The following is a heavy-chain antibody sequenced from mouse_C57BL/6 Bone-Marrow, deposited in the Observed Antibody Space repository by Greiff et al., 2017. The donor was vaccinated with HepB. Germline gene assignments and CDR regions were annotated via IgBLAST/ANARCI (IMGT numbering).Heavy chain of an antibody. CDR2: IYPGNSDT. CDR3: ISYSRSWYFDV. V-gene: IGHV1-5*01. D-gene: IGHD1-1*01. J-gene: IGHJ1*03. Sequence: EVQLQQPGAELVKPGASVKLSCKASGYTFTSYWMHWVKQRPGQGLEWIGAIYPGNSDTSYNQKFKGKAKLTAVTSASTAYMELSSLTNEDSAVYYCISYSRSWYFDVWGTGTTVTVSS. CDR1: GYTFTSYW.